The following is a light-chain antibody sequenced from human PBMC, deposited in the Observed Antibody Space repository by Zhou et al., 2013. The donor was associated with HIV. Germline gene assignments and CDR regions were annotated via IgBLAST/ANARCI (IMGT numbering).Light chain of an antibody. CDR1: QGISSY. V-gene: IGKV1-39*01. CDR2: GAS. Sequence: DIQMTQSPSSLSASTGDRVTITCRASQGISSYLAWYQQKPGKAPELLIFGASSLQAGVPLRFSGSGSGTHFTLTINSLQPEDFATYYCQQSYNTPRTFGQGTRVDIK. J-gene: IGKJ1*01. CDR3: QQSYNTPRT.